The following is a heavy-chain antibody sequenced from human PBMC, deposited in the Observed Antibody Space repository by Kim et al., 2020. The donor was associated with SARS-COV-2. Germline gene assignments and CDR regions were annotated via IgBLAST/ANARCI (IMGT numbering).Heavy chain of an antibody. CDR3: ARATQSTMVRGVIKKVGGAFDI. J-gene: IGHJ3*02. CDR2: INHSGST. V-gene: IGHV4-34*01. CDR1: GGSFSGYY. D-gene: IGHD3-10*01. Sequence: SETLSLTCAVYGGSFSGYYWSWIRQPPGKGLEWIGEINHSGSTNYNPSLKSRVTISVDTSKNQFSLKLSSVTAADTAVYYCARATQSTMVRGVIKKVGGAFDIWGQGTMVTVSS.